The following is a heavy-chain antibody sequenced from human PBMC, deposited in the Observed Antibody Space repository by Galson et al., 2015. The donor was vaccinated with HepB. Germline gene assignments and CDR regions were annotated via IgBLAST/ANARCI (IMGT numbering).Heavy chain of an antibody. V-gene: IGHV3-48*04. CDR1: GFTFSSYS. CDR2: ISSSSSTI. Sequence: SLRLSCAASGFTFSSYSMNWVRQAPGKGLEWVSYISSSSSTIYYADSVKGRFTISRDNARNSLYLQMNSLRAEDAAVYYCARNHLGGSWFDYYYGMDVWGQGTTVTVSS. D-gene: IGHD1-26*01. CDR3: ARNHLGGSWFDYYYGMDV. J-gene: IGHJ6*02.